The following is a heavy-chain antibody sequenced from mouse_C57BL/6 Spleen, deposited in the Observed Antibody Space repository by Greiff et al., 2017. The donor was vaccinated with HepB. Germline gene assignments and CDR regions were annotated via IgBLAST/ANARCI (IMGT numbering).Heavy chain of an antibody. V-gene: IGHV1-15*01. J-gene: IGHJ2*01. D-gene: IGHD1-1*01. CDR1: GYTFTDYE. CDR3: TRCLLYYYGSSGDY. Sequence: QVQLKESGAELVRPGASVTLSCKASGYTFTDYEMHWVKQTPVHGLEWIGAIDPETGGTAYNQKFKGKAILTADKSSSTAYMELRSLTSEDSAVYYCTRCLLYYYGSSGDYWGQGTTLTVSS. CDR2: IDPETGGT.